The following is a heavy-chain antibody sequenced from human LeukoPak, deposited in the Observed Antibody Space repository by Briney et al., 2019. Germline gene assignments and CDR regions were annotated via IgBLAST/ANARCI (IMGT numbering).Heavy chain of an antibody. CDR2: MNPNRGNT. Sequence: GASVKVSCKASGYTFTSYDVNWVRQATGQGLEWMGWMNPNRGNTGYSQKFQGRITMTRDTSISTAYMELSSLRSEDTAVYYCARGSLSGGMDVWGQGTTVTVSS. CDR3: ARGSLSGGMDV. V-gene: IGHV1-8*01. CDR1: GYTFTSYD. J-gene: IGHJ6*02. D-gene: IGHD3-16*01.